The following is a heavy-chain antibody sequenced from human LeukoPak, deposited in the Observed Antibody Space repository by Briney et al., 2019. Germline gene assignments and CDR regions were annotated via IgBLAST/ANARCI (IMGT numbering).Heavy chain of an antibody. CDR3: ARGTTDTNFDY. CDR2: INHSGST. J-gene: IGHJ4*02. V-gene: IGHV4-34*01. D-gene: IGHD5-18*01. CDR1: GGSFSGYY. Sequence: PSETLSLTCAVYGGSFSGYYWSWIRQPPGKGLERIGEINHSGSTNYNPSLKSRVTISVDTSKNQFSLKLSSVTAADTAVYYCARGTTDTNFDYWGQGTLVTVSS.